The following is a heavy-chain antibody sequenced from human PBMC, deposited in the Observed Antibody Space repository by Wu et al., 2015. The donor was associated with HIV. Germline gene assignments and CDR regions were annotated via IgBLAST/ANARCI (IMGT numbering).Heavy chain of an antibody. V-gene: IGHV1-8*01. Sequence: QVHLVQSGAEVKTPGSSVKVSCQASGYTFTIYDINWVRQAPGQGLEWMGWMNPNSGNTGYAQKFQGRVTMTRNTSIGTAYMELSSLRSEDTAVYYCARGNCGGDCSSFYYYYYGMDIWAKGPRSPSP. CDR3: ARGNCGGDCSSFYYYYYGMDI. CDR1: GYTFTIYD. D-gene: IGHD2-21*02. J-gene: IGHJ6*02. CDR2: MNPNSGNT.